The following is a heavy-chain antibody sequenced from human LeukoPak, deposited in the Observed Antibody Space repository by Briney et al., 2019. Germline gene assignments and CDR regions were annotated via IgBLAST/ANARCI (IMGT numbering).Heavy chain of an antibody. J-gene: IGHJ4*02. Sequence: GGSLRLSCAASGFPFSSYAMYWVRQAPGEGLVWVSRVHGDGNNIGYADFVEGRFTISRDNAKNTLYLEMSSLRREDTAVYYCARARVGDPTDYWGQGTLVTVYS. CDR2: VHGDGNNI. D-gene: IGHD1-26*01. V-gene: IGHV3-74*01. CDR1: GFPFSSYA. CDR3: ARARVGDPTDY.